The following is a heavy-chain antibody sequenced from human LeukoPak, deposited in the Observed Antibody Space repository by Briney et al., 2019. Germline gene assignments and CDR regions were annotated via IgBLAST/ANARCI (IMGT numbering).Heavy chain of an antibody. CDR3: ARGNSSGYHYRDYFDY. Sequence: SETLSLTCTVSGDSISSSSSYWGWIRQPPGKGLEWIGTMYYSGSTNYDPSLKSRVTISGDTSKNQFSLKLSSVTAADTAVYYCARGNSSGYHYRDYFDYWGQGTLVTVSS. J-gene: IGHJ4*02. CDR1: GDSISSSSSY. CDR2: MYYSGST. D-gene: IGHD3-22*01. V-gene: IGHV4-39*07.